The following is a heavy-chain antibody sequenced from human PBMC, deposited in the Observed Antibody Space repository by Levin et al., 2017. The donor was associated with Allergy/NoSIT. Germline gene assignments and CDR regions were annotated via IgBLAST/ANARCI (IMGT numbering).Heavy chain of an antibody. CDR1: GGTFSSYA. CDR3: ARSGGYYGGNSGAFDI. Sequence: GASVKVSCKASGGTFSSYAISWVRQAPGQGLEWMGGIIPIFGTANYAQKFQGRVTITADESTSTAYMELSSLRSEDTAVYYCARSGGYYGGNSGAFDIWGQGTMVTVSS. CDR2: IIPIFGTA. V-gene: IGHV1-69*13. J-gene: IGHJ3*02. D-gene: IGHD4-23*01.